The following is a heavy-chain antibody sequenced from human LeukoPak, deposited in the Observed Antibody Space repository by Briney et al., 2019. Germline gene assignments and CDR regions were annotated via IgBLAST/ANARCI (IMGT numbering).Heavy chain of an antibody. V-gene: IGHV4-4*07. CDR1: GNSFGDYY. D-gene: IGHD3-22*01. Sequence: SETLSLTCTVSGNSFGDYYWSWIRQPAGKGLEWIGRIYTSGSTTYNPSLKSRVTMSVDTSKSQFSLNLMSVTAADTAVYYCARGIRITMIVVVLSRNGWFDPWGQGTLVTVSS. J-gene: IGHJ5*02. CDR3: ARGIRITMIVVVLSRNGWFDP. CDR2: IYTSGST.